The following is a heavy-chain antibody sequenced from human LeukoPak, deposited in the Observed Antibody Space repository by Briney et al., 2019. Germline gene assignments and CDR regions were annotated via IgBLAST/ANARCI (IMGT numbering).Heavy chain of an antibody. CDR2: IIPILGIA. CDR1: GGTFSSYA. Sequence: GASVKVSCKASGGTFSSYAISWVRQATGQGLEWMGRIIPILGIANYAQKFQGRVTITADKSTSTAYMELSSLRSEDTAVYYCAKEGGDSSGYYRDYWGQGTLVTVSS. J-gene: IGHJ4*02. CDR3: AKEGGDSSGYYRDY. D-gene: IGHD3-22*01. V-gene: IGHV1-69*04.